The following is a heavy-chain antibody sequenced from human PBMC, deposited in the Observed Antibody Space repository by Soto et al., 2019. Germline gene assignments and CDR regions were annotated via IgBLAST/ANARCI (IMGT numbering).Heavy chain of an antibody. D-gene: IGHD2-2*01. V-gene: IGHV3-15*01. CDR1: GFTFNNAW. CDR2: IKSNPAGGTV. Sequence: GSLRLSCATSGFTFNNAWMNWVRQAPGKGLEWVGRIKSNPAGGTVDYTAPVKGRFTISRDDSENTLYLQMDSLRPEDTAVYYCATSRASCFCFDYWGQG. CDR3: ATSRASCFCFDY. J-gene: IGHJ4*02.